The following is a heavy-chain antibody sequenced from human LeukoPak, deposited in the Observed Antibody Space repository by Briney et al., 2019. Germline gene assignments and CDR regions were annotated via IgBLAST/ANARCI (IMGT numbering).Heavy chain of an antibody. CDR1: GFTFSSYA. V-gene: IGHV3-23*01. D-gene: IGHD4-17*01. J-gene: IGHJ4*02. CDR2: ISGSGGTT. CDR3: ARGGYGGNSDY. Sequence: PGGSLRLSCAASGFTFSSYAMYWVRQAPGKGLGWVSAISGSGGTTYYADSVKGRFTISRDNSKNTLYLQMNSLRAEDTAVYYCARGGYGGNSDYWGQGTLVTVSS.